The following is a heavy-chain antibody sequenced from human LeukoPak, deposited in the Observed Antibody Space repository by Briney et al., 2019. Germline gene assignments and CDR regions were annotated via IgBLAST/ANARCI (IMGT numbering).Heavy chain of an antibody. CDR2: INPNSGGT. CDR1: GYTFTGYY. Sequence: RASVTVSCKASGYTFTGYYMHWVRQAPGRGLEWMGWINPNSGGTNYAQKFQGRVTMTRDTSISTAYMELSRLRSDDTAVYYCARDRVNYANQYNWFDPWGQGTLVTVSS. D-gene: IGHD1-7*01. CDR3: ARDRVNYANQYNWFDP. J-gene: IGHJ5*02. V-gene: IGHV1-2*02.